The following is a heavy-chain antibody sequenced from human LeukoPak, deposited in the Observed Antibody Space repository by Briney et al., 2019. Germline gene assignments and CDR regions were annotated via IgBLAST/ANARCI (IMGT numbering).Heavy chain of an antibody. CDR2: MNPNSGNT. J-gene: IGHJ6*03. Sequence: ASVKVSCKASGYTFTSYDINWVRQATGQGLEWMGWMNPNSGNTGYAQKFQGRVTITRNTSISTAYMELSSLRSEDTAVYYCARGGSKKFWSGYYTTRGSYMDVWGKGTTVTVSS. D-gene: IGHD3-3*01. CDR1: GYTFTSYD. V-gene: IGHV1-8*03. CDR3: ARGGSKKFWSGYYTTRGSYMDV.